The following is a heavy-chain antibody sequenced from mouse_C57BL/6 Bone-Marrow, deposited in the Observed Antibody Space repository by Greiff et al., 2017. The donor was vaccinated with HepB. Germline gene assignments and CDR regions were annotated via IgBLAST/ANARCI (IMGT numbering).Heavy chain of an antibody. CDR1: GFTFSSYA. J-gene: IGHJ2*01. D-gene: IGHD1-1*01. Sequence: EVQGVESGEGLVKPGGSLKLSCAASGFTFSSYAMSWVRQTPEKRLEWVAYISSGGDYIYYADTVKGRFTISRDNARNTLYLQMSSLKSEDTAMFDCTRDYYGSSPFDYWGQGTTLTVSS. V-gene: IGHV5-9-1*02. CDR2: ISSGGDYI. CDR3: TRDYYGSSPFDY.